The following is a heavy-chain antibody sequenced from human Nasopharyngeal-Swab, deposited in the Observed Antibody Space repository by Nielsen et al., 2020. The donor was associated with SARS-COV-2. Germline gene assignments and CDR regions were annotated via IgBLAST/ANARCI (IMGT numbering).Heavy chain of an antibody. V-gene: IGHV3-23*01. CDR3: ANEEVPNDY. CDR1: GFSFRDHA. J-gene: IGHJ4*02. CDR2: ISIRGVTT. Sequence: GETLKTSCEVSGFSFRDHAMSWVRQAPGKGLEWVSGISIRGVTTYYADSVKGRFTISRDNSKNTVYLDMNSLRAEDTAVYYCANEEVPNDYWGQGTRVTVSS.